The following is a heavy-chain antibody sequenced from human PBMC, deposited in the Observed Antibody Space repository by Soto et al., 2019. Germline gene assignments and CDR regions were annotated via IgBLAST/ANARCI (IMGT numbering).Heavy chain of an antibody. Sequence: SETLPHTCTVSGGSIGSYYGGWIRQPPGKGLEWIASIYYSGHTYYNPSLKSRVTISVDTSKNQFSLKLSSVTAADTAVYYCSVSLGFGNTPKCFDLWGKGSLDTVSS. V-gene: IGHV4-39*01. CDR2: IYYSGHT. CDR3: SVSLGFGNTPKCFDL. J-gene: IGHJ5*02. D-gene: IGHD3-10*01. CDR1: GGSIGSYY.